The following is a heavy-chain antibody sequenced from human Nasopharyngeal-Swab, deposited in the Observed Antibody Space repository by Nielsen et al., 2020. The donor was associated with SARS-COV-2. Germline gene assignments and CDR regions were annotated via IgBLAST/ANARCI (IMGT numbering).Heavy chain of an antibody. D-gene: IGHD3-10*01. V-gene: IGHV4-34*01. J-gene: IGHJ6*03. CDR2: INHRGNT. Sequence: RQAPGKGLEWIGEINHRGNTNYNPSLKSRVTISVDTSKNQFSLKLSSVTAADTAVYYCARGRRVVRGVIITNYYYYYYMDVWGKGTTVTVSS. CDR3: ARGRRVVRGVIITNYYYYYYMDV.